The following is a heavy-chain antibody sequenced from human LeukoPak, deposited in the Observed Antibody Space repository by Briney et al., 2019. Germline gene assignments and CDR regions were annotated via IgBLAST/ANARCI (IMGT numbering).Heavy chain of an antibody. J-gene: IGHJ4*02. CDR3: ARVTTYYYGSGSYYLFDY. CDR1: GGSISSYY. CDR2: IYYSVST. V-gene: IGHV4-59*01. D-gene: IGHD3-10*01. Sequence: PSETLSLTCTVSGGSISSYYWSWIRQPPGKGLEWIGYIYYSVSTNYNPSLKSRVTISVDTSKNQFSLKLSSVTAADTAVYYCARVTTYYYGSGSYYLFDYWGQGTLVTVSS.